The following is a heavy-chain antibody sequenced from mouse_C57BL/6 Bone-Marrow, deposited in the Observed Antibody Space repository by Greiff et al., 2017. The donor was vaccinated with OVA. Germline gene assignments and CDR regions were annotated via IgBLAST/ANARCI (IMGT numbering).Heavy chain of an antibody. V-gene: IGHV1-64*01. CDR1: GYTFTSYW. J-gene: IGHJ1*03. D-gene: IGHD4-1*01. Sequence: QVQLQQPGAELVKPGASVKLSCKASGYTFTSYWMHWVKQRPGQGLEWIGMNHPNSGSTNYNEKFKSKATLTVDKSSSTAYMQLSSLTSEDSAVYYCAQTGRYFDVWGTGTTVTVSS. CDR2: NHPNSGST. CDR3: AQTGRYFDV.